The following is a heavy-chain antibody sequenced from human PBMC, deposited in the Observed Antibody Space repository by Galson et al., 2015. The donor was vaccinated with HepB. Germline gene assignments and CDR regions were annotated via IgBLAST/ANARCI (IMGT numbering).Heavy chain of an antibody. CDR2: INSDGSST. CDR3: ARVAVLDDAFDI. D-gene: IGHD6-19*01. V-gene: IGHV3-74*01. J-gene: IGHJ3*02. CDR1: GFTFSSYW. Sequence: SLRLSCAASGFTFSSYWMHWVRQAPGKGLVWVSRINSDGSSTSYADSVKGRFTISRDNAKNTLYLQMNSLRAEDTAVYYCARVAVLDDAFDIWGQGTMVTVSS.